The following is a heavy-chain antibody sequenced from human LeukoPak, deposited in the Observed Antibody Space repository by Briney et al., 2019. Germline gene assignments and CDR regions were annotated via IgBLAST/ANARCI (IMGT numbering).Heavy chain of an antibody. J-gene: IGHJ4*02. CDR1: GYTFTTYY. Sequence: GASVKVSCKASGYTFTTYYTHWVRQAPGQGLEWMGIINPSLGSTSYAQKFQGRVIMTRDMSTNTVYMELSSLKSDDTAVYYCARETVVSTAMLSLDYWGQGTLVTVSS. CDR3: ARETVVSTAMLSLDY. CDR2: INPSLGST. V-gene: IGHV1-46*01. D-gene: IGHD5-18*01.